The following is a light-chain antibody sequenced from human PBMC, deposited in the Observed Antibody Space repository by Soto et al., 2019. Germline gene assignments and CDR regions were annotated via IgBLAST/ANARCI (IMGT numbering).Light chain of an antibody. J-gene: IGKJ5*01. CDR2: AAS. V-gene: IGKV1-9*01. CDR3: LQLNSYPRT. Sequence: DIQLTQSPSFLSASVGDRVTITCRASQGISSYLAWYQQKPGKAPKLLIYAASTLKSGVPSRFSGSGSGIEFTLTISRLKPEDFATYYCLQLNSYPRTFGQGTRLEIK. CDR1: QGISSY.